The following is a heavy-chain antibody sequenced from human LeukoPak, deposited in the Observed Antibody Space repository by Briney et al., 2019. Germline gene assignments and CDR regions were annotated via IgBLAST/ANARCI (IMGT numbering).Heavy chain of an antibody. J-gene: IGHJ4*02. V-gene: IGHV4-61*02. CDR3: ARDSAGYYGGGFDY. CDR1: GVSISSSSYY. Sequence: PSETLSLTCTVSGVSISSSSYYWGWLRQPAGKGLEWIGRIYSSGSTNYNPSLKSRVTISVDTSKNQFSLKLSSVTAADTAVYFCARDSAGYYGGGFDYWGQGTLVTVSS. D-gene: IGHD3-9*01. CDR2: IYSSGST.